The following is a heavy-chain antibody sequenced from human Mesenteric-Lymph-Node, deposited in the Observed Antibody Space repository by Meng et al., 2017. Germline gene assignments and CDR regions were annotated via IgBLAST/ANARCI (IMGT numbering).Heavy chain of an antibody. CDR2: INHSGST. D-gene: IGHD4-11*01. J-gene: IGHJ4*02. Sequence: QVQLQQWGAGRVKPSETLSLTCAVYGGSFSGYYWSWIRQPPGKGLEWIGEINHSGSTNYNPSLKSRVTISVDTSKNQFSLKLSSVTAADTAVYYCASLTTFKDYWGQGTLVTVSS. CDR3: ASLTTFKDY. CDR1: GGSFSGYY. V-gene: IGHV4-34*01.